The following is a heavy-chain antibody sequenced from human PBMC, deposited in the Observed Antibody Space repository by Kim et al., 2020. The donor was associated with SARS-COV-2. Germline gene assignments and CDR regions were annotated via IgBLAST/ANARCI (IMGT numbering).Heavy chain of an antibody. V-gene: IGHV4-59*08. CDR3: ARQTQQLARDFDY. Sequence: SETLSLTCTVSGGSISSYYWSWIRQPPGKGLEWIGYIYYSGSTNYNPSLKSRVTISVDTSKNQFSLKLSSVTAADTAVYYCARQTQQLARDFDYWGQGTLVTVSS. CDR2: IYYSGST. CDR1: GGSISSYY. D-gene: IGHD6-13*01. J-gene: IGHJ4*02.